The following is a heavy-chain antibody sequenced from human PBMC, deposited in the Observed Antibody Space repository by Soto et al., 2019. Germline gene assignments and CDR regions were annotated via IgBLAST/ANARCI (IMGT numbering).Heavy chain of an antibody. CDR2: INAGNGNT. CDR3: ARVAKILVVPAAMGLYYYYMDV. CDR1: GYTFTSYA. J-gene: IGHJ6*03. V-gene: IGHV1-3*01. Sequence: ASVKVSCQASGYTFTSYAMHWVRQAPGQRLEWMGWINAGNGNTKYSQKFQGRVTITRDTSASTAYMELSSLRSEDTAVYYCARVAKILVVPAAMGLYYYYMDVWGKGTTVTVSS. D-gene: IGHD2-2*01.